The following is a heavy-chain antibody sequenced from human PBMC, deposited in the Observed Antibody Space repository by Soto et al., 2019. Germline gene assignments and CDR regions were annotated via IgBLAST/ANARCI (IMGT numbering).Heavy chain of an antibody. Sequence: SETLSLTCSIYSGSFSGYYWSWIRQPPGKGLEWIGEISQSGNTNYSPSLRSRVSISIDTSKKQFSLNLASVSAADTAVYYCARAPKVSGSSQTRPDFWGQGTLVTVSS. V-gene: IGHV4-34*01. D-gene: IGHD6-6*01. CDR3: ARAPKVSGSSQTRPDF. CDR1: SGSFSGYY. CDR2: ISQSGNT. J-gene: IGHJ4*02.